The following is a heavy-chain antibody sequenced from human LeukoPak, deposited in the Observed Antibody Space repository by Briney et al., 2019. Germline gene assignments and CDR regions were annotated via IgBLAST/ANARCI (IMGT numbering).Heavy chain of an antibody. CDR2: IYHSGST. D-gene: IGHD3-10*01. J-gene: IGHJ3*02. CDR3: ARSDYYGSGHGAFDI. V-gene: IGHV4-30-2*02. Sequence: KPSETLSLTCTISGGSISSGGYYWSWIRQPPGKGLEWIGYIYHSGSTYYNPSLKSRVTISIDTSKNHFSLKLNSVTAADTAVYYCARSDYYGSGHGAFDIWGQGTMVTVSS. CDR1: GGSISSGGYY.